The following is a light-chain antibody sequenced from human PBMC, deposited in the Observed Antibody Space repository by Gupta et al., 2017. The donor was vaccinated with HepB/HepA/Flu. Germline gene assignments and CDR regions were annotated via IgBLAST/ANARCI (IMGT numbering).Light chain of an antibody. CDR3: QHRNSSPRT. V-gene: IGKV1-9*01. Sequence: DIQLTQSPSFLSASVGDRVTITCRASQGISSYLAWYQQKPGKAPKLLIYAASTLQSGVPSRFSGSGSGTEFTLTISSLQPEDFATYYCQHRNSSPRTFGQGTKVEIK. CDR2: AAS. CDR1: QGISSY. J-gene: IGKJ1*01.